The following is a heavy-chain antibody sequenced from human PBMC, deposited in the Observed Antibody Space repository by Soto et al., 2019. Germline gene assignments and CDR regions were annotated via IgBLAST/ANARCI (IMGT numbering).Heavy chain of an antibody. CDR3: ARASLGYCSSTSCRSNWFDP. V-gene: IGHV4-31*01. Sequence: QVQLQESGPGLVKPSQTLSLTCTVSGGSIRSGGYYWTWIRQHPGKGLEWIGYIYYTGSTSYNPSLXXPVPTSADPSKXPXSXXLSSVTAADPAVYYCARASLGYCSSTSCRSNWFDPWGQGTLVTVSS. J-gene: IGHJ5*02. CDR2: IYYTGST. D-gene: IGHD2-2*01. CDR1: GGSIRSGGYY.